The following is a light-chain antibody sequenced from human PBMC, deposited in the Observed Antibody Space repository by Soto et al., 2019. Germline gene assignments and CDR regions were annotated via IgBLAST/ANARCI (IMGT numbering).Light chain of an antibody. J-gene: IGLJ2*01. Sequence: QCGLTKPPSGSGSPGQSVSISCTGTSSDVGAYNFVSWYQQHPGKAPRLMIYGVSKRPSGVPDRFSGSKSGNTASLTVSGLQAEDEADYYCSSYAGSNSYVVFGGGTK. CDR3: SSYAGSNSYVV. CDR1: SSDVGAYNF. CDR2: GVS. V-gene: IGLV2-8*01.